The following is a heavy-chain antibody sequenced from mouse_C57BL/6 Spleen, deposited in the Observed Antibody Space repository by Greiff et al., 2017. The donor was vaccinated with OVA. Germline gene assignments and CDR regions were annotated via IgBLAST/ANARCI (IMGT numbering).Heavy chain of an antibody. CDR1: GFTFTDYY. Sequence: EVHLVESGGGLVQPGGSLSLSCAASGFTFTDYYMSWVRQPPGKALEWLGFIRNKANGYTTEYSASVKGRFTISRDNSQSILYLQMNDLRDEDSATYYCARSSSTTVVADFDYWGQGTTLTVSS. V-gene: IGHV7-3*01. J-gene: IGHJ2*01. CDR2: IRNKANGYTT. CDR3: ARSSSTTVVADFDY. D-gene: IGHD1-1*01.